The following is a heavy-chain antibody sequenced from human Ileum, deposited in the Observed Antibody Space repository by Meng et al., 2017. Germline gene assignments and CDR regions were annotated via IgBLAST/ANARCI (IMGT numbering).Heavy chain of an antibody. CDR1: GDSLGTHY. CDR3: ARSFHESSWGSYRYLFGL. D-gene: IGHD3-16*02. J-gene: IGHJ4*02. V-gene: IGHV4-59*11. CDR2: VFYSGST. Sequence: QGHLQGSAQGLVKPSEALPLACTVSGDSLGTHYWSWIRQPPGKGLEWIGYVFYSGSTNYNPSLKSRVAISVDTSKNQVSLKLTSVTAADTAVYYCARSFHESSWGSYRYLFGLWGQGALVTVSS.